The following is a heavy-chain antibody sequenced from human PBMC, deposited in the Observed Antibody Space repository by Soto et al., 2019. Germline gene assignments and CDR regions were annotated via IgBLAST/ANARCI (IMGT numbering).Heavy chain of an antibody. V-gene: IGHV3-48*02. CDR2: FGITGKSG. Sequence: EVELVASGGGLVQPGGSLRLSCVASGFTFSDYARNWVRQAPGKGLEWVSWFGITGKSGDYADSVRGRFTMSRDNARNSMHLQISSLRDEDTAVYYCARVHYYAFDIWGQGTMVTVS. CDR1: GFTFSDYA. J-gene: IGHJ3*02. CDR3: ARVHYYAFDI. D-gene: IGHD1-26*01.